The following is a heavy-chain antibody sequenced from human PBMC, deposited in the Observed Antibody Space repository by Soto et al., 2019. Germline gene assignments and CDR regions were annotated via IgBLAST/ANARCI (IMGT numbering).Heavy chain of an antibody. V-gene: IGHV3-48*03. J-gene: IGHJ4*02. CDR1: GFTFSSYE. D-gene: IGHD1-26*01. CDR2: ITSGGTT. Sequence: GGSLRPSCTASGFTFSSYEMTWVRQAPGKGLEWISYITSGGTTYYADSAKGRFTISRDNAKNSLYLHLNSLTAEDTAIYYCARVLYATWSSFDYWGQGTLVTVSS. CDR3: ARVLYATWSSFDY.